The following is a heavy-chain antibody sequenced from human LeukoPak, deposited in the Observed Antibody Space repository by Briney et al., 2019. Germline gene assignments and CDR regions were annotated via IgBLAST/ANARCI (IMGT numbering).Heavy chain of an antibody. Sequence: PGRSLRLSCAASGFTFDDYAMHWVRQAPGKGLEWVSGISWNSGSIGYADSVKGRFTISRDNAKNSLYLQMNSLRAEDTAVYYCARDAWLAFYYYYYMDVWGKGTTVTVSS. J-gene: IGHJ6*03. V-gene: IGHV3-9*01. CDR1: GFTFDDYA. CDR3: ARDAWLAFYYYYYMDV. D-gene: IGHD6-19*01. CDR2: ISWNSGSI.